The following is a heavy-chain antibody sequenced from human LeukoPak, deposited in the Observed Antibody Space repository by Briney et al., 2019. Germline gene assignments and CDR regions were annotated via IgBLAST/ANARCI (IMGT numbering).Heavy chain of an antibody. D-gene: IGHD2-15*01. CDR2: ISSSSSYI. CDR1: GFTFSSYS. CDR3: ARDPSCSGGSCYSEGINWFDP. Sequence: GGSLRLSCAASGFTFSSYSMNWVRQAPGKGLEWVSSISSSSSYIYYADSVKGRFTISRDNAKNSLYLQMNSLRAEDTAVYYCARDPSCSGGSCYSEGINWFDPWGQGTLVTVSS. V-gene: IGHV3-21*01. J-gene: IGHJ5*02.